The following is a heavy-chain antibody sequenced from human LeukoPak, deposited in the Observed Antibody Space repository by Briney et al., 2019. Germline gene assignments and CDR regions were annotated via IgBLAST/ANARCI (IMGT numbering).Heavy chain of an antibody. CDR3: ARYISGTSQVFDY. Sequence: SETLSLTCAVYGGSISSYYWSWIRQPPGKGLEWIGYIYYSGSTNYNPSFKSRVTISVDTSKNQFSLKLSSVTAADTAVYYCARYISGTSQVFDYWGQGTLVTVSS. CDR1: GGSISSYY. CDR2: IYYSGST. J-gene: IGHJ4*02. V-gene: IGHV4-59*01. D-gene: IGHD1-20*01.